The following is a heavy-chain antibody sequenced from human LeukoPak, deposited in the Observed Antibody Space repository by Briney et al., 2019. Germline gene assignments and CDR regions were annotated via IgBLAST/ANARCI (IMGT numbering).Heavy chain of an antibody. V-gene: IGHV4-59*01. CDR2: IYYSGST. CDR1: GGSISSYY. D-gene: IGHD5-18*01. J-gene: IGHJ4*02. CDR3: ARVVRGYSNYFAY. Sequence: SETLSLTCTVSGGSISSYYWSWIRQPPGKGLEWIGYIYYSGSTNYNPSLKSRVTISVDTSKNQFSLKLSSVTAADTAVYYCARVVRGYSNYFAYWGQGTLVTVSS.